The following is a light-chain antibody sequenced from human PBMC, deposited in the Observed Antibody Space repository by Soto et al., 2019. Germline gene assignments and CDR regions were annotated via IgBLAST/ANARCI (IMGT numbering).Light chain of an antibody. CDR2: GAS. Sequence: IVLTQSPGTLSLSPWERATLSWRASQSVSNNYLAWYQQKPGQAPRLLIYGASNRATGIPDRFSGSGAGKAVTLTISSLEPEDFAVYYCRQRSNWPRTFGQGTRLEIK. V-gene: IGKV3D-20*02. CDR3: RQRSNWPRT. J-gene: IGKJ5*01. CDR1: QSVSNNY.